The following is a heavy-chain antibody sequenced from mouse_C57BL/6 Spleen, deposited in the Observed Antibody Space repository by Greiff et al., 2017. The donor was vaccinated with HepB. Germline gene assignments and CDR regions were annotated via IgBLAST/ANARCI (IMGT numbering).Heavy chain of an antibody. Sequence: VQLKESGPGLVAPSQSLSITCTVSGFSLTSYGVDWVRQSPGKGLEWLGVIWGVGSTNYNSALKSRLSISKDNSKSQVFLKMNSLQTDDTAMYYCARTFYYGNYYAMDYWGQGTSVTVSS. D-gene: IGHD2-1*01. J-gene: IGHJ4*01. CDR1: GFSLTSYG. CDR3: ARTFYYGNYYAMDY. V-gene: IGHV2-6*01. CDR2: IWGVGST.